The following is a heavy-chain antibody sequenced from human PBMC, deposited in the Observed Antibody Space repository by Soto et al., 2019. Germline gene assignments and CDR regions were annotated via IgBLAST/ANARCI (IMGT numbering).Heavy chain of an antibody. CDR2: IKQDGSEK. J-gene: IGHJ5*02. CDR1: GFTFSSYG. Sequence: VQLVESGGGVVQPGRSLRLSCAASGFTFSSYGMHWVRQAPGKGLEWVANIKQDGSEKYYVDSVKGRFTISRDNAKNSLYLQMNSLRAEDTAVYYCARAPPFGVNWFDPWGQGTLVTVSS. D-gene: IGHD3-10*01. V-gene: IGHV3-7*01. CDR3: ARAPPFGVNWFDP.